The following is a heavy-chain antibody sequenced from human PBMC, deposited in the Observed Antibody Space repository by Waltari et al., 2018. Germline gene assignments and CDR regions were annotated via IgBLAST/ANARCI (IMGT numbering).Heavy chain of an antibody. Sequence: EVQLVESGGDLVQPGGSLRISCAASGITFRIFWMSWVRQAPGKWLEWVANIKQDGSEQNYVDSVNGRFTISRDNAKNSLYLQMNSLRAEDTAVYFCASGGHLDYWGPGTLVTVSS. CDR2: IKQDGSEQ. CDR3: ASGGHLDY. J-gene: IGHJ4*02. CDR1: GITFRIFW. V-gene: IGHV3-7*01.